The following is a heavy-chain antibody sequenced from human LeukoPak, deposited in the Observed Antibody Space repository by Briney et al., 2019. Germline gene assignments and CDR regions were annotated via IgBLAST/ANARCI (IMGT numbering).Heavy chain of an antibody. V-gene: IGHV3-30-3*01. CDR3: ARVAVVAEDY. Sequence: GGSLRLSCAASGFTFSSYAMHWVRQAPGKGLEWVAVISYDGSNKYYADSVKGRFTISRDNSKNTLYLQMNSLRAEDTAVHYCARVAVVAEDYWGQGTLVTVTS. D-gene: IGHD2-15*01. J-gene: IGHJ4*02. CDR1: GFTFSSYA. CDR2: ISYDGSNK.